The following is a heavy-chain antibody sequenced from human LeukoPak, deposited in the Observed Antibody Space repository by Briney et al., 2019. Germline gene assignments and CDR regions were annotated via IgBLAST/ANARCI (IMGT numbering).Heavy chain of an antibody. V-gene: IGHV4-39*02. CDR3: ARDGGSGIGWFDP. D-gene: IGHD3-10*01. J-gene: IGHJ5*02. CDR1: GGSISSSSYY. CDR2: IYYSGST. Sequence: SETLSLTCTVSGGSISSSSYYWGWIRQPPGKGLEWIGSIYYSGSTYYNPSLKSRVTISVDTSQNQFSLKLSSVTAADTAVYYCARDGGSGIGWFDPWGQGTLVTVSS.